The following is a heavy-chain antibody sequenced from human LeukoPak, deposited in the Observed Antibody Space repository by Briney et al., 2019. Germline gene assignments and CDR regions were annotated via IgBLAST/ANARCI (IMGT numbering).Heavy chain of an antibody. CDR1: GGSTSSSSYY. J-gene: IGHJ4*02. CDR3: ARHCSGGSCYGVEDLGFDY. V-gene: IGHV4-39*01. D-gene: IGHD2-15*01. CDR2: IYYSGST. Sequence: SETLSLTCTVSGGSTSSSSYYWGWIRQPPGKGLEWIGSIYYSGSTYYNPSLKSRVTISVDTSKNQFSLKLSSVTAADTAVYYCARHCSGGSCYGVEDLGFDYWGQGTLVTVSS.